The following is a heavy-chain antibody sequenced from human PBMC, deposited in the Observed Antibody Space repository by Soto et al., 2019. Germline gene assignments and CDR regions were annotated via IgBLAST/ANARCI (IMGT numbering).Heavy chain of an antibody. CDR2: IYNSGST. V-gene: IGHV4-31*03. CDR3: ATSSRSYFEY. CDR1: GGSISNGGYY. J-gene: IGHJ4*02. Sequence: QVQLQESGPGLVKPSQTLYLTCTVSGGSISNGGYYWSWIRQHPGKGLEWIGYIYNSGSTYYNPSLKSRITRSANTSKNQFSLKVSSVTAADTAVYYCATSSRSYFEYWVQGTLVTVSS.